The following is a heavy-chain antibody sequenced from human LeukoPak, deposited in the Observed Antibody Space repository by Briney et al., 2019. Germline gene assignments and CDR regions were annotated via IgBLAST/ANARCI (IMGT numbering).Heavy chain of an antibody. J-gene: IGHJ4*02. CDR1: GFTFSNAW. Sequence: GGSLRLSCAASGFTFSNAWMNWVRQAPGKGLEWVANMKEDGSQETYVDSVKGRFTISRDNAKNSLYLQMNNVRAEDTAVYYCARYSYKHDCWGQGTLVTVSS. V-gene: IGHV3-7*01. CDR3: ARYSYKHDC. CDR2: MKEDGSQE. D-gene: IGHD2-15*01.